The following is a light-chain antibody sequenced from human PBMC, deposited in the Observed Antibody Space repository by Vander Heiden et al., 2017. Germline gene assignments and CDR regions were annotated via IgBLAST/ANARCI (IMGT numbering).Light chain of an antibody. CDR1: QSVLYSSNNKNY. V-gene: IGKV4-1*01. CDR3: QRYYSTPQT. J-gene: IGKJ1*01. CDR2: WAS. Sequence: DIMMTQSPDSLAVSLGERATINCKSSQSVLYSSNNKNYLAWYQQKPGQPPKLLLYWASTRESGAPDRFSGGGAGTDFTLTISSLQAEDVAVYYCQRYYSTPQTFGQGTKVEIK.